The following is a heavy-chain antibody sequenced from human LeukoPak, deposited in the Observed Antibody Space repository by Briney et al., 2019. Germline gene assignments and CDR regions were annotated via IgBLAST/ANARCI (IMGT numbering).Heavy chain of an antibody. Sequence: GGSLRLSCAASGFTFSSYGMSWVRQAPGKGLEWVSAIYNDGSTYYADSVKGRFTISRDNSKNTLYLHMNSLRAEDTAVYYCARDRPFGGVLDFDYWGQGTLVTVSS. CDR1: GFTFSSYG. V-gene: IGHV3-66*01. CDR2: IYNDGST. D-gene: IGHD3-16*01. J-gene: IGHJ4*02. CDR3: ARDRPFGGVLDFDY.